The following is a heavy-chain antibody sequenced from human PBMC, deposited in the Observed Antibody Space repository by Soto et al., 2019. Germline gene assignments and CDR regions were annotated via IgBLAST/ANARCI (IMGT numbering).Heavy chain of an antibody. CDR2: IYYSGST. D-gene: IGHD5-18*01. V-gene: IGHV4-61*01. CDR3: AREKRGYSYGLDY. J-gene: IGHJ4*02. Sequence: SETLSLTCTVSGGSVSSGSYYWSWIRQPPGKGLEWIGYIYYSGSTNYNPSLKSRVTISVDTSKNQFSLKLSSVTAADTAVYYCAREKRGYSYGLDYWGQGILVTVSS. CDR1: GGSVSSGSYY.